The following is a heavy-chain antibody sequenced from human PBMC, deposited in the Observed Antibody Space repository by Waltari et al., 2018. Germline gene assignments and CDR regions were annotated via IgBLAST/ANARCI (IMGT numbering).Heavy chain of an antibody. Sequence: QVQLVQSGAEVKKPAASVKVSCTASCYTFTDYYMHWVRQAPGQGLEWMGWINPNSGGTNYAQKFQGRVTMTRDTSISTAYMELSRLRSDDTAVYYCARVRGGHYSFDYWGQGTLVTVSS. CDR1: CYTFTDYY. CDR2: INPNSGGT. J-gene: IGHJ4*02. D-gene: IGHD2-15*01. CDR3: ARVRGGHYSFDY. V-gene: IGHV1-2*02.